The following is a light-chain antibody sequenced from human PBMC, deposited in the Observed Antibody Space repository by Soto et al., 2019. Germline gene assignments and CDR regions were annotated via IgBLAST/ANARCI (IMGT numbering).Light chain of an antibody. CDR1: SSDVGGYNY. Sequence: QLVLTQPASVSGSPGQSITISCTGTSSDVGGYNYVSWYQQHPGKAPKLMIYEVSSRPSVVSNRFSGSKSGNTASLTISGLQAEDESDYYCSSYTSSSTLVFGGGTKLTVL. J-gene: IGLJ2*01. CDR3: SSYTSSSTLV. V-gene: IGLV2-14*01. CDR2: EVS.